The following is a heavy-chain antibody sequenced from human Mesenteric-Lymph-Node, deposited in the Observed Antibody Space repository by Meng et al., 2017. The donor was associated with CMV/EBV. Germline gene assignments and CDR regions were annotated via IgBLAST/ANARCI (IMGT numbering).Heavy chain of an antibody. D-gene: IGHD3-10*01. CDR2: ISGSSSII. CDR3: ARDGVWYYGSGDSSPYWYLDL. CDR1: GFTSRSYG. V-gene: IGHV3-48*04. J-gene: IGHJ2*01. Sequence: GESLKISCAASGFTSRSYGLNWVRQAPGKGLEWLSYISGSSSIIYYAESVKGRFTISRDNARNSLYLQMHSLRAEDTAVYYCARDGVWYYGSGDSSPYWYLDLWGRGTLVTVSS.